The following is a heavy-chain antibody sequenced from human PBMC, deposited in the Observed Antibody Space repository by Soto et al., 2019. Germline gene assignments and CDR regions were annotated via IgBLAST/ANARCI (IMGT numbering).Heavy chain of an antibody. J-gene: IGHJ4*02. CDR3: ARDLGGYIAVASYFDY. CDR2: ISYDGSNK. Sequence: GGSLRLSCAASGFTFSSYAMHWVRQAPGKGLEWVAVISYDGSNKYYADSVKGRFTISRDNSKNTLYLQMNSLRAEDTAVYYCARDLGGYIAVASYFDYWGQGTLVTVSS. CDR1: GFTFSSYA. V-gene: IGHV3-30-3*01. D-gene: IGHD6-19*01.